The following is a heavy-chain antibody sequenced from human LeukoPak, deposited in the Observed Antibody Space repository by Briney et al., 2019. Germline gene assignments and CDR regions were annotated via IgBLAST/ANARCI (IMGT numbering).Heavy chain of an antibody. CDR1: GFTFSSYS. D-gene: IGHD1-7*01. Sequence: GGSLRLSCAASGFTFSSYSMNWVRQAPGKGLEWVSSISSSSSYIYYADSVKGRFTISRDNAKSSLYLQMNSLRAEDTAVYYCARDPYNWNYGNFDYWGQGTLVTVSS. J-gene: IGHJ4*02. CDR2: ISSSSSYI. V-gene: IGHV3-21*01. CDR3: ARDPYNWNYGNFDY.